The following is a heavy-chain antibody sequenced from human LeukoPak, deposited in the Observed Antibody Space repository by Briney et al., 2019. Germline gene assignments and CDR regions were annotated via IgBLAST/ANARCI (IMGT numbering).Heavy chain of an antibody. V-gene: IGHV3-21*01. Sequence: GGTLRLSCAASGFTFSSYYMTWVRQAPGKGLEWVASICTRRSTKYYADSMKRRFTISRDSDKNFVSLLITILTAEDTVVYYWVVQSTYGELSDPYLWGQGTLVTLSS. J-gene: IGHJ4*02. CDR2: ICTRRSTK. CDR3: VVQSTYGELSDPYL. D-gene: IGHD3-16*02. CDR1: GFTFSSYY.